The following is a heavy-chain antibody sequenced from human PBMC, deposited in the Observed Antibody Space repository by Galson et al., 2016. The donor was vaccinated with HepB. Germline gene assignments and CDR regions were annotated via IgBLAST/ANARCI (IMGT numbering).Heavy chain of an antibody. D-gene: IGHD1-26*01. V-gene: IGHV4-30-4*01. CDR3: ARVAYGGLTGYYGMDV. J-gene: IGHJ6*02. Sequence: TLSLTCTVSGGSIRSGGFYWSWIRQPPGKGLEWIGYIYYSGSTYYNPSLTSRIIISVDTSKNQFSMKLTSVTAADTAVYYCARVAYGGLTGYYGMDVWGQGILVSVSS. CDR2: IYYSGST. CDR1: GGSIRSGGFY.